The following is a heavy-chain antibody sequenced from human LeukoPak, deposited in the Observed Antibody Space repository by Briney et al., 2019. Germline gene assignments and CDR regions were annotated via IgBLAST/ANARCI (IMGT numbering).Heavy chain of an antibody. D-gene: IGHD1-26*01. CDR1: GFTLSSHC. V-gene: IGHV3-33*01. CDR3: ARDLSFGSLDF. J-gene: IGHJ4*02. CDR2: MWYDGSKE. Sequence: GGSVRLSCAASGFTLSSHCMHWVRQAPGKGLEWVAGMWYDGSKEDYADSVKGRFTISRDMSKNTLNLQMNSLRVEDTAMFYCARDLSFGSLDFRGQGTLVTVSS.